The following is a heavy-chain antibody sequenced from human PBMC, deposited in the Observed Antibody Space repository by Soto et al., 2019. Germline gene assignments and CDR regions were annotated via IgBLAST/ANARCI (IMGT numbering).Heavy chain of an antibody. Sequence: EVQLVESGGGLVKPGGSLRLSCAASGFTFSSYSMNWVRQAPGKGLEWVSSISSSSSSTFIYYADSVKGRFTISRDNAKNSLYLQMNSLRAEDTAVYYCARVTGYDFDYWGQGTLVTVSS. CDR1: GFTFSSYS. V-gene: IGHV3-21*01. J-gene: IGHJ4*02. D-gene: IGHD5-12*01. CDR3: ARVTGYDFDY. CDR2: ISSSSSSTFI.